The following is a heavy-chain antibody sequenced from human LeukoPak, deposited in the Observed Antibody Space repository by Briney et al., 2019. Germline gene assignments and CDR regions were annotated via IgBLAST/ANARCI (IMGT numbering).Heavy chain of an antibody. CDR2: IYYSGST. D-gene: IGHD3-16*01. Sequence: SAETLSLTCTVSGGSISSYYWSWIRQPPGKGLEWIGYIYYSGSTNYNPSLKSRVTISVDTSKNQFSLKLSSVTAADTAVYYCARDGGPTNYYYYGMDVWGQGTTVTLSS. V-gene: IGHV4-59*01. CDR3: ARDGGPTNYYYYGMDV. CDR1: GGSISSYY. J-gene: IGHJ6*02.